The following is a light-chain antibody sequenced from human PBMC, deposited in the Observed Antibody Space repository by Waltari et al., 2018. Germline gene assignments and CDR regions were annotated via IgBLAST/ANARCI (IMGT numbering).Light chain of an antibody. CDR2: DVS. J-gene: IGLJ1*01. CDR3: SSYTSSSTV. V-gene: IGLV2-14*03. Sequence: QSALTQPASVSGSPGQSITISCTGTSTDVGGYNYVSWYQQHPGKAPKLMIYDVSNRPSGVSNRFSDSKSGNTASLTISGLQPEDEADYYCSSYTSSSTVFGTGTKVTVL. CDR1: STDVGGYNY.